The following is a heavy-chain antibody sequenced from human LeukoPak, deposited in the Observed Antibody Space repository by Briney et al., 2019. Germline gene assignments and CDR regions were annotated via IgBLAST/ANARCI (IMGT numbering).Heavy chain of an antibody. CDR1: GFTFSRYS. V-gene: IGHV3-21*01. J-gene: IGHJ2*01. D-gene: IGHD5-24*01. CDR3: AGSDTIDYSPREWDYWSFEL. CDR2: ISSGSTYI. Sequence: PGGSLRLSCAASGFTFSRYSMEWVRQAPGKGLEWVSSISSGSTYIYYADSMKGRFTISRDNAKNSLYLQMNSLRAEDTAMYYCAGSDTIDYSPREWDYWSFELWGRGTLVTVSS.